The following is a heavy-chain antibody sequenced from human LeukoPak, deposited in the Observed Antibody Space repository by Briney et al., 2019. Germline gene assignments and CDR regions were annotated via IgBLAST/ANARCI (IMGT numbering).Heavy chain of an antibody. CDR1: GGSISSYY. CDR3: ARYLFPHRGYSHGRNDAFDI. CDR2: IYYSGST. V-gene: IGHV4-59*01. Sequence: SETLSLTCTVSGGSISSYYWSWIRQPPGKGLEWIGYIYYSGSTNYNPSLKSRVTISVDTSKNQFSLKLSSVTAADTAVYYCARYLFPHRGYSHGRNDAFDIWGQGTMVTVSS. D-gene: IGHD5-18*01. J-gene: IGHJ3*02.